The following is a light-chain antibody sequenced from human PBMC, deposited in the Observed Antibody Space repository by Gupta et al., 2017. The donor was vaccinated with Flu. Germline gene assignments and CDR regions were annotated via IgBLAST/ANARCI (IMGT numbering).Light chain of an antibody. Sequence: SVTISCTGTSSDVGGYNYVSWYQQPPGKAHKLMIYDVSKRPSGVPDRFSGSKSGNTASLTISGLQAEDEADYYCCSYAGSYTLVFGGGTKLTVL. CDR1: SSDVGGYNY. CDR2: DVS. V-gene: IGLV2-11*01. J-gene: IGLJ3*02. CDR3: CSYAGSYTLV.